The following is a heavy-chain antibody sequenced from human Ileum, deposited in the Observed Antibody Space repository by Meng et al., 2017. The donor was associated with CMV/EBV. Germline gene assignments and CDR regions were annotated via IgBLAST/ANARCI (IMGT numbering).Heavy chain of an antibody. V-gene: IGHV1-18*01. CDR3: ARDHRANYYYYGMDV. J-gene: IGHJ6*02. Sequence: ASVKVSCKASGYTFTSYGISWVRQAPGQGLEWMGWISAYNGNTNYAQTLQGRVTMTTDTSTSTVYMELRSLRSDDTAVYYCARDHRANYYYYGMDVWGRGTTVTVSS. CDR2: ISAYNGNT. CDR1: GYTFTSYG.